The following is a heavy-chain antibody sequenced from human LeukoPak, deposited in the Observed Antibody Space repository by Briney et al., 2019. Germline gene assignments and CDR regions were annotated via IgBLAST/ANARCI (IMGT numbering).Heavy chain of an antibody. J-gene: IGHJ4*02. D-gene: IGHD3-10*01. CDR1: VRFFTRFY. Sequence: SEPLSLTCTVSVRFFTRFYWRWIRQPAGKRLVWIGRFFSSGTTNYNPSFKSRATISIDKSKNQFSLKLTSVTAADTAVYYCARYSGIYGHDYWGQGTLVSVSS. V-gene: IGHV4-4*07. CDR2: FFSSGTT. CDR3: ARYSGIYGHDY.